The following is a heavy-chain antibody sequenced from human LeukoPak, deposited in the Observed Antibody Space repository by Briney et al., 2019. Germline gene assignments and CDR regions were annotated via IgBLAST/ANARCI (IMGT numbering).Heavy chain of an antibody. CDR1: GGSFSGYY. Sequence: SVTLSLTCAVYGGSFSGYYWSWIRQPPGKGLEWIGEINHSGSTNYNPSLKSRVTISVDTSKNQFSLKLSSVTAADTAVYYCARAQWLHYFDYWGQGTLVTVSS. CDR3: ARAQWLHYFDY. CDR2: INHSGST. D-gene: IGHD6-19*01. V-gene: IGHV4-34*01. J-gene: IGHJ4*02.